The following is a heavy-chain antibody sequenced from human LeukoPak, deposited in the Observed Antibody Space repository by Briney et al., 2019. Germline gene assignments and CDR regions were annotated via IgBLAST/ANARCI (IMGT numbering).Heavy chain of an antibody. V-gene: IGHV4-30-4*01. D-gene: IGHD6-13*01. CDR3: ARAGYSSSWRNYYFDY. CDR1: GGSISSGDYY. Sequence: SETLSLTCTVSGGSISSGDYYWSWIRQPPGKGLEWIGYIYYSGSTYYNPSLKSRVTISVDTSKNQFSPKLSSVTAADTAVYYCARAGYSSSWRNYYFDYWGQGTLVTVSS. CDR2: IYYSGST. J-gene: IGHJ4*02.